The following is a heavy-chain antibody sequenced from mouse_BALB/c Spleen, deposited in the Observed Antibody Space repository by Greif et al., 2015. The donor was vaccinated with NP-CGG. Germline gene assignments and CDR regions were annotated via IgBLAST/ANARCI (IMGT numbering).Heavy chain of an antibody. CDR2: INPSNGGA. V-gene: IGHV1S81*02. CDR1: GYTFISYY. CDR3: TRGRRRDFDF. Sequence: SGAELVKPGASVKLSCEASGYTFISYYMYWVKQRPGQGLEWVGEINPSNGGANLNEKFKSKATLTVDKSSSTAYMQLSRLTSEDSAVYFCTRGRRRDFDFWGQGTTLTVSS. J-gene: IGHJ2*01. D-gene: IGHD1-2*01.